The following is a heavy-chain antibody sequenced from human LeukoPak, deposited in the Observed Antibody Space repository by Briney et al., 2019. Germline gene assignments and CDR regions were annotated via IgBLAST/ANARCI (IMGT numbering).Heavy chain of an antibody. D-gene: IGHD3-16*01. CDR1: GGSFSGYY. J-gene: IGHJ4*02. V-gene: IGHV4-34*01. CDR3: ARRHPRTPLGWVYFVY. Sequence: SETLSLTCAVYGGSFSGYYWSWIRQPPGKGLEWIGEINHSGSTNYNPSLKSRVTISVDTSKNQFSLKLSSVTAADTAVYYCARRHPRTPLGWVYFVYWGQGPLVTVSS. CDR2: INHSGST.